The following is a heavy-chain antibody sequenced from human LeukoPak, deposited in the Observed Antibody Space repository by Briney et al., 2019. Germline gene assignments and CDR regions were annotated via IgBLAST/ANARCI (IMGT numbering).Heavy chain of an antibody. Sequence: GRSLRLSCAASGFTFSSYAMRWVRQAPGKGLEWVAVISYDGSNKYYADSVKGRFTISRDNSKNTLYLQMNSLRAEDTAVYYCARSARDGYNYDYYFDYWGQGTLVTVSS. CDR2: ISYDGSNK. J-gene: IGHJ4*02. CDR3: ARSARDGYNYDYYFDY. CDR1: GFTFSSYA. D-gene: IGHD5-24*01. V-gene: IGHV3-30-3*01.